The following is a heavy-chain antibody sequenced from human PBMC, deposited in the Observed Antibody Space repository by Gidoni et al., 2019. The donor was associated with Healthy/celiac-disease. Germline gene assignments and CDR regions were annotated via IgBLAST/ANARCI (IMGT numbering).Heavy chain of an antibody. CDR1: GFPSSSHG. CDR3: AKDYVEQQLVPYYAFDI. CDR2: ISYDGSNK. V-gene: IGHV3-30*18. D-gene: IGHD6-13*01. Sequence: QVQLVESGGGVVQPGRSLRRSCAASGFPSSSHGMHWVRQAPGKGLEWVAVISYDGSNKYYADSVKGRFTISRDNSKNTLYLQMNSLRAEDTAVYYCAKDYVEQQLVPYYAFDIWGQGTMVTVSS. J-gene: IGHJ3*02.